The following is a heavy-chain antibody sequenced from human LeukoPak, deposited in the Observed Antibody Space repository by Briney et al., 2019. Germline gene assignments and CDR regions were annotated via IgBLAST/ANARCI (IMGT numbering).Heavy chain of an antibody. D-gene: IGHD6-19*01. J-gene: IGHJ4*02. CDR2: INHSGST. Sequence: SETLSLTCAVYGGSLSGYYWSWIRQPPGKGLEWIGEINHSGSTNYNPSLKSRVTISVDTSKNQFSLKLSSVTAADTAVYYCARVGSGYSSGWYPANYWGQGTLVIVSS. V-gene: IGHV4-34*01. CDR1: GGSLSGYY. CDR3: ARVGSGYSSGWYPANY.